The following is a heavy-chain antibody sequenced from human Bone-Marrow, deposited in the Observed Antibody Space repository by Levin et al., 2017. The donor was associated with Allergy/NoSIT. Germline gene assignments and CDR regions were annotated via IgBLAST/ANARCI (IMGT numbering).Heavy chain of an antibody. V-gene: IGHV3-30-3*01. J-gene: IGHJ4*02. CDR1: GFTFTTYT. D-gene: IGHD5-18*01. CDR2: ISYDGDNK. Sequence: LSLTCAASGFTFTTYTMHWVRQAPGKGLAWVAVISYDGDNKYYADSVKGRFTISRDNSKNRLYLQMNSLRAEDTAVYYCARTRGYSYGGSFDYWGQGTLVTVSS. CDR3: ARTRGYSYGGSFDY.